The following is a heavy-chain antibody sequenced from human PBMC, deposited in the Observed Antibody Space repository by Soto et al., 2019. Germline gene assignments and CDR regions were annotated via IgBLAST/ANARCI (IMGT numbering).Heavy chain of an antibody. J-gene: IGHJ4*02. D-gene: IGHD6-13*01. CDR2: IYYSGST. Sequence: SETLSLTCTVSGGSISSYYWSWIRQPPGKGLEWIGYIYYSGSTNYNPSLKSRVTISVDTSKNQFSLKLSSVTAADTAVYYCARSMGAAAALDYWGQGTLVTVSS. CDR1: GGSISSYY. CDR3: ARSMGAAAALDY. V-gene: IGHV4-59*01.